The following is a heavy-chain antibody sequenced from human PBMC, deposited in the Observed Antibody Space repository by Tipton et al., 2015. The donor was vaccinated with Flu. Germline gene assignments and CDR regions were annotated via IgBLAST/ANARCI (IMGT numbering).Heavy chain of an antibody. V-gene: IGHV4-39*07. D-gene: IGHD1-26*01. CDR1: GGSISSSSYY. J-gene: IGHJ4*02. CDR3: ACRGSCYH. Sequence: TLSLTCTVSGGSISSSSYYWGWIRQPPGKGLQWIGTIYYSGSTYYNPSLKSRVTMSVDTSKHQFSLKLSSVTAADTAVYYCACRGSCYHWGQGTLVTVSS. CDR2: IYYSGST.